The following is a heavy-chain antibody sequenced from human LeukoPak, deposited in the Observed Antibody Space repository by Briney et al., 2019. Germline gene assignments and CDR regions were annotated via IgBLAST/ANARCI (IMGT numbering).Heavy chain of an antibody. V-gene: IGHV4-59*01. CDR3: ARDRYGYEFDY. CDR1: GGSISSYY. Sequence: SETLSLTCTVSGGSISSYYWSWIRQPPGKGLEWIGYVYYSGSTNYNPSLKSRVTISVDTSKNQFSLRLTSVTAADTAVYYCARDRYGYEFDYWGQGTLATVSS. CDR2: VYYSGST. D-gene: IGHD5-12*01. J-gene: IGHJ4*02.